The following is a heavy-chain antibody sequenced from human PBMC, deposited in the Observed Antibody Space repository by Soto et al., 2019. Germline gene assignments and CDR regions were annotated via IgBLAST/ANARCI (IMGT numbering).Heavy chain of an antibody. Sequence: PSETLSLTCALSGGSISSSNWWSWVRQPPGKGLEWIGEIHHSGSTNYKSSLKSRVTISVDKSKNQFSLKLTSVTAADTAVYYCARNGYSNGWYHFDYWGQG. V-gene: IGHV4-4*02. CDR3: ARNGYSNGWYHFDY. CDR2: IHHSGST. CDR1: GGSISSSNW. D-gene: IGHD6-19*01. J-gene: IGHJ4*02.